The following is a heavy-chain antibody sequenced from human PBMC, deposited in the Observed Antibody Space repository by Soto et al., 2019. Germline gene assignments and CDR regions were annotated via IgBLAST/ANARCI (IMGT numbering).Heavy chain of an antibody. CDR1: GGTFSSYA. V-gene: IGHV1-69*13. CDR2: IIPIFGTA. Sequence: ASVKVSCKASGGTFSSYAISWVRQAPGQGLEWMGGIIPIFGTANYAQKFQGRVTITADESTSTAYMELSSLRSEDTAVYYCARDYKGDNLALDYWGQGTLVTVSS. J-gene: IGHJ4*02. D-gene: IGHD1-1*01. CDR3: ARDYKGDNLALDY.